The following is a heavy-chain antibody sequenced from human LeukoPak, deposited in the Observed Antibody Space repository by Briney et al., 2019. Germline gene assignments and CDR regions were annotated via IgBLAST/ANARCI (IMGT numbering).Heavy chain of an antibody. Sequence: PGGSLRLSCAASRFTFSTYGMHWVRQAPGKGPEWVAVVSYDASSTYYADSVKGRFTISRDNAKNSLYLQMNSLRAEDTAIYYCARDLARFGENLFDYWGQGTLVTVSS. CDR3: ARDLARFGENLFDY. CDR2: VSYDASST. CDR1: RFTFSTYG. V-gene: IGHV3-30*03. J-gene: IGHJ4*02. D-gene: IGHD3-10*01.